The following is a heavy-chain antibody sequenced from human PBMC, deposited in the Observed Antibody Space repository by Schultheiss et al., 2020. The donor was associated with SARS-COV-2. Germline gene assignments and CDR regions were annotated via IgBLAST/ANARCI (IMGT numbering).Heavy chain of an antibody. CDR3: ASDRRDLEWLLDNAFDI. J-gene: IGHJ3*02. V-gene: IGHV1-18*01. CDR2: ISAYNGNT. CDR1: GGTFSSYA. Sequence: ASVKVSCKASGGTFSSYAISWVRQAPGQGLEWMGWISAYNGNTNYAQKLQGRVTMTTDTSTSTAYMELRSLRSDDTAVYYCASDRRDLEWLLDNAFDIWGQGTMVTVSS. D-gene: IGHD3-3*01.